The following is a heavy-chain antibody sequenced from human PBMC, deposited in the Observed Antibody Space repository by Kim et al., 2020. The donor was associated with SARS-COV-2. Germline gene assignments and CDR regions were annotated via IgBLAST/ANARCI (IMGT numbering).Heavy chain of an antibody. J-gene: IGHJ6*03. CDR1: GCTFTDYS. CDR2: IIPIFGDA. D-gene: IGHD1-26*01. Sequence: ASVKVSCKASGCTFTDYSIHWVRQAPGQGLEWMGWIIPIFGDANYAQKFQGRVTVTREESTTTVYMELTSLSSDDTAVYYFARDFGSGRYLVYCVYY. V-gene: IGHV1-2*02. CDR3: ARDFGSGRYLVYCVYY.